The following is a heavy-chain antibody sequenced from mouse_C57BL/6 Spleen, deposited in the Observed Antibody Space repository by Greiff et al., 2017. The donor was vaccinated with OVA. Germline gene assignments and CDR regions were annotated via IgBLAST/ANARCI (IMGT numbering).Heavy chain of an antibody. CDR1: GYTFTDYY. CDR2: IYPGSGNT. CDR3: ARDYYYGSSSPFAY. Sequence: QVQLQQSGAELVRPGASVKLSCKASGYTFTDYYINWVKQRPGQGLEWIARIYPGSGNTYYNEKFKGKATLTAEKSSSTAYMQLSSLTSEDSAVYFCARDYYYGSSSPFAYWGQGTLVTVSA. D-gene: IGHD1-1*01. V-gene: IGHV1-76*01. J-gene: IGHJ3*01.